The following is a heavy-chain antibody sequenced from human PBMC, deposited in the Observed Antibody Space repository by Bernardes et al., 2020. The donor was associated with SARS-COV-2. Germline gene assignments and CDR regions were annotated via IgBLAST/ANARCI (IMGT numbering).Heavy chain of an antibody. D-gene: IGHD2-2*02. J-gene: IGHJ6*03. CDR3: AREGSRVPAAINYYYMDV. CDR1: GGSISSYY. CDR2: IYYSGST. Sequence: SETLSLTCTVSGGSISSYYWSWIRQPPGKGLEWIGYIYYSGSTNYNPSLKSRVTISVDTSKNQFSLKLSSVTAADTAVYYCAREGSRVPAAINYYYMDVWGKGTTVTVSS. V-gene: IGHV4-59*01.